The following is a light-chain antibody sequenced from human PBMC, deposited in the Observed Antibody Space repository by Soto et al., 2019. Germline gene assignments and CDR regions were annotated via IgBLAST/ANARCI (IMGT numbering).Light chain of an antibody. V-gene: IGLV7-43*01. CDR3: QLYFGATRV. CDR1: TGTVTSTHY. CDR2: STT. Sequence: QTVVTQEPSLTVSPGGTVTLTCASNTGTVTSTHYANWFQQKPGQPPRALIYSTTNTYSWTPARFAGSLLGGKAALTLSGVEPDDEADYCCQLYFGATRVFGGGTKLTVL. J-gene: IGLJ3*02.